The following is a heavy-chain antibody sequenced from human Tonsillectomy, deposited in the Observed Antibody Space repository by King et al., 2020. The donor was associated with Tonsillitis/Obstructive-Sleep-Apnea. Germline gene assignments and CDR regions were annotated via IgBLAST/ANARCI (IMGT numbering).Heavy chain of an antibody. CDR1: GFSLSTSGMC. J-gene: IGHJ3*02. V-gene: IGHV2-70*11. CDR2: IDWDDEK. Sequence: TLKESGPALVKPTQTLTLTCTFSGFSLSTSGMCVSWIRQPPGKALEWLARIDWDDEKYYSTSLRTRHTISKDTSKNQVVLTMTNMDPVDTATYYCARLRDYGDSLRPFDIWGQGTMVTVSS. D-gene: IGHD4-17*01. CDR3: ARLRDYGDSLRPFDI.